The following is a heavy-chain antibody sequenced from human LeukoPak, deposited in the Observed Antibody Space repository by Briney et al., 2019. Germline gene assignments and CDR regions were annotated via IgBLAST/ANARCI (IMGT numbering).Heavy chain of an antibody. CDR2: ISYDGSNK. CDR3: ARDLGYYGSGSSPLGY. Sequence: PGGSLRLSCAASGFTSSNYAMHWVRQAPGKGLEWVAVISYDGSNKYYADSVKGRFTISRDNSKNTLYLQMNSLRAEDTAVYYCARDLGYYGSGSSPLGYWGQGTLVTVSS. V-gene: IGHV3-30-3*01. CDR1: GFTSSNYA. J-gene: IGHJ4*02. D-gene: IGHD3-10*01.